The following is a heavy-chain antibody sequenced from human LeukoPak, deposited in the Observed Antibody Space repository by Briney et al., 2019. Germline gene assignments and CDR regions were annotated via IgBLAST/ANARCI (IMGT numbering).Heavy chain of an antibody. Sequence: ASVMVSCKASGYTFTGYYMHWVRQAPGQGLEWMGWINPNSGGTNYAQKFQGRVTMTRDTSISTAYMELSRLRSDDTAVYYCARDRGYCSSTSCYFGSYYYYMDVWGKGTTVTVSS. V-gene: IGHV1-2*02. D-gene: IGHD2-2*01. J-gene: IGHJ6*03. CDR1: GYTFTGYY. CDR3: ARDRGYCSSTSCYFGSYYYYMDV. CDR2: INPNSGGT.